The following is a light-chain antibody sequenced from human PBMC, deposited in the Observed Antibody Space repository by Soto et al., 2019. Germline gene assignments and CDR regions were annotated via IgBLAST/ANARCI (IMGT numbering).Light chain of an antibody. CDR1: SSNIGSNP. J-gene: IGLJ3*02. CDR2: DNN. V-gene: IGLV1-44*01. Sequence: QSVLTQPPSASGTPGQRVTISCSGSSSNIGSNPVNWYQHFPGTAPKLLIFDNNQRPSGVPDRFSGSKYGTSASLAISGLQSEDEADYYCALWDDSLNGPVFGGGTKLTVL. CDR3: ALWDDSLNGPV.